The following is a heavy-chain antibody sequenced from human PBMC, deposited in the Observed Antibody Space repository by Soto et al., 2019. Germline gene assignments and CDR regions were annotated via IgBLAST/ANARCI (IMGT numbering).Heavy chain of an antibody. CDR2: IYYSGST. CDR3: ARLLLSFDT. J-gene: IGHJ5*02. D-gene: IGHD3-22*01. Sequence: KSSETLSLTCAVSGGSVSSGSYYWSWIRQPPGKGLEWIGYIYYSGSTNYNPSLKSRVTISVDTSKNQCSLKLSSVTAADTAVYYCARLLLSFDTWGQGTLVTVSS. CDR1: GGSVSSGSYY. V-gene: IGHV4-61*01.